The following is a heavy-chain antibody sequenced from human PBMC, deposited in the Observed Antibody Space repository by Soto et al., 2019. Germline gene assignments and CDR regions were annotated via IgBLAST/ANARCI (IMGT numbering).Heavy chain of an antibody. D-gene: IGHD6-19*01. CDR3: AKDPGYSSGWYLGYYYYDGMDV. Sequence: QVQLVESGGGVVQPGRSLRLSCAASGFTFSSYGMHWVRQAPGKGLEWVAVISYDGSNKYYADSVKGRFTISRDNSKNTLDLQMNSLRAEDTAVYYCAKDPGYSSGWYLGYYYYDGMDVWGQGTTVTVAS. CDR1: GFTFSSYG. CDR2: ISYDGSNK. V-gene: IGHV3-30*18. J-gene: IGHJ6*02.